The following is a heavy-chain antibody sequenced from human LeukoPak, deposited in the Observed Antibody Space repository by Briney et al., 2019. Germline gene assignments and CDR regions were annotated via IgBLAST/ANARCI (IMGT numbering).Heavy chain of an antibody. CDR2: IKQDGSEK. V-gene: IGHV3-7*01. D-gene: IGHD1-26*01. CDR1: GFTFSSYW. Sequence: GGSLRLSCAASGFTFSSYWMSWVRQAPGKGLEWVANIKQDGSEKYYVDSAKGRFTISRDNAKNSLYLQMNSLRAEDTAVYYCARVVGATSGSWFDPWGQGTLVTVSS. J-gene: IGHJ5*02. CDR3: ARVVGATSGSWFDP.